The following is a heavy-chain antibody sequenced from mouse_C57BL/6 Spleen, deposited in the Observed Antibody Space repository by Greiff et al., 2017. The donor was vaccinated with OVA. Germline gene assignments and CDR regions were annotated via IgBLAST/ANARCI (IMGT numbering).Heavy chain of an antibody. CDR2: ISDGGSFP. J-gene: IGHJ2*01. V-gene: IGHV5-4*01. D-gene: IGHD1-1*01. CDR3: ARATVRYFDY. CDR1: GFTFSSYA. Sequence: DVHLVESGGGLVKPGGSLKLSCAASGFTFSSYAMSWVRQTPEKRLEWVATISDGGSFPYYPDNVTGRFTISRDNAKNNLYLQMSPLKPEDTAMYYGARATVRYFDYWGQGTTLTVSS.